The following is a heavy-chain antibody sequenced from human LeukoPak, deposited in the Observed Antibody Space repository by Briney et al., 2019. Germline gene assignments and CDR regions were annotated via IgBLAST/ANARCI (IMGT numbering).Heavy chain of an antibody. J-gene: IGHJ3*02. V-gene: IGHV3-30*18. CDR2: ISYDGSNK. Sequence: GGSLRLSCAASGFTFSSYGMHWVRQAPGKGLEWVAVISYDGSNKYYADSVKGRFTISRDNSKNTLYLQMNSLRAEDTAVYYCAKDIGPIVLDAFDIWGQGTMVTVSS. CDR1: GFTFSSYG. D-gene: IGHD2/OR15-2a*01. CDR3: AKDIGPIVLDAFDI.